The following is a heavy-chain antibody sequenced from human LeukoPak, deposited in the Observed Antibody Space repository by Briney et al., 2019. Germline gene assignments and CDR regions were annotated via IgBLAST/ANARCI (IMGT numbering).Heavy chain of an antibody. CDR3: ARDKAGYDSSGYLLDY. J-gene: IGHJ4*02. Sequence: GGSLRLSCAASGFTFSDYYMSWIRQAPGKGLEWVAVISYDGSNKYYADSVKGRFTISRDNSKNTLYLQMNSLRAEDTAVYYCARDKAGYDSSGYLLDYWGQGTLVTVSS. CDR2: ISYDGSNK. CDR1: GFTFSDYY. D-gene: IGHD3-22*01. V-gene: IGHV3-30*03.